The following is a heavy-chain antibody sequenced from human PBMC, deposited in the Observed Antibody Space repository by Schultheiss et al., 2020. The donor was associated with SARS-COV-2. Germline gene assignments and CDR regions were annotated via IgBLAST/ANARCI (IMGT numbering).Heavy chain of an antibody. CDR3: ARRHYYGSGSYHAFDI. J-gene: IGHJ3*02. CDR2: IYPGDSDT. V-gene: IGHV5-51*01. CDR1: GYSFTSYW. D-gene: IGHD3-10*01. Sequence: GGSLRLSCKGSGYSFTSYWIGWVRQMPGKGLEWMGIIYPGDSDTRYSPSFQGQVTISADKSISTAYLQWSSLKASDTAMYYCARRHYYGSGSYHAFDIWGQWTMGTGSS.